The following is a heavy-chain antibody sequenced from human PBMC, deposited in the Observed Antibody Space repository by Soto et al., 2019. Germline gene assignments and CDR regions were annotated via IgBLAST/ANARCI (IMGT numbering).Heavy chain of an antibody. D-gene: IGHD6-13*01. CDR2: ISSNGGST. Sequence: GESLKISCSASGFTFSSYAMHWVRQAPGKGLEYVSAISSNGGSTYYADSVKGRFTISRDNSKNTLYLQMSSLRAEDTAVYYCVKTRENTRLSSIAAAGTGWFDPWGQGTLVTVSS. V-gene: IGHV3-64D*08. CDR1: GFTFSSYA. J-gene: IGHJ5*02. CDR3: VKTRENTRLSSIAAAGTGWFDP.